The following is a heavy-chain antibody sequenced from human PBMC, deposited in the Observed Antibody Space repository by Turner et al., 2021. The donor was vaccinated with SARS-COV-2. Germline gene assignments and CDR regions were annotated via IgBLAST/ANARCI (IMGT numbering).Heavy chain of an antibody. J-gene: IGHJ4*02. V-gene: IGHV1-69*01. CDR3: ARVSGDDYGVGFDY. D-gene: IGHD4-17*01. CDR1: GGTFSSYA. CDR2: IIPIFGTA. Sequence: QVQLVQSGAEVKKPGSSVKVSCTASGGTFSSYAISWVRQAPGQGLEWMGGIIPIFGTANYAQKFQGRVTITADESTSTAYMELSSLRSEDTAVYYCARVSGDDYGVGFDYWGQGTLVTVSS.